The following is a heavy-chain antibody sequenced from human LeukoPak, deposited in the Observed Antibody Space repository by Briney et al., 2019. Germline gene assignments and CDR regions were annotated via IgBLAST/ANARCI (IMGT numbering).Heavy chain of an antibody. D-gene: IGHD1-1*01. Sequence: GGSLRLSCAASGFTFSSYAMSWVRQAPGKGLEWVSAISGSGSSTYYADSVKGRFTISRDNSKNTLFLQMNSLRAEGTAVYYCAKSGQLSRSFYFDYWAREPWSPSPQ. V-gene: IGHV3-23*01. CDR1: GFTFSSYA. CDR3: AKSGQLSRSFYFDY. CDR2: ISGSGSST. J-gene: IGHJ4*02.